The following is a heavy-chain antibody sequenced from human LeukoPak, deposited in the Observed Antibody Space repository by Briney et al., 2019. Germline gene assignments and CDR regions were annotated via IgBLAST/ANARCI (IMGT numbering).Heavy chain of an antibody. CDR2: ISGSGGST. D-gene: IGHD1-14*01. CDR1: GFTVSSNY. Sequence: GGSLRLSCAASGFTVSSNYMSWARQAPGKGLEWVSAISGSGGSTYYADSVKGRFTISRDNSKNTLYLQMNSLRAEDTAVYYCAKSLLRYYYFDYWGQGTLVTVSS. V-gene: IGHV3-23*01. J-gene: IGHJ4*02. CDR3: AKSLLRYYYFDY.